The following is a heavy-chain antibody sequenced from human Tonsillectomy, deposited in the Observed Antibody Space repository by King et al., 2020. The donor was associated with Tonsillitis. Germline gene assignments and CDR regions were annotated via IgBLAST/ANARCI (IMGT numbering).Heavy chain of an antibody. CDR1: GGSIRSNSYY. V-gene: IGHV4-39*01. J-gene: IGHJ4*02. D-gene: IGHD4-17*01. Sequence: QLQESGPGLVKPSETLSLTCTVSGGSIRSNSYYWGWIRQPPGKGLEVIGNIYYSGGPYYSLSLKSRVTISIDTSTNQVSLKLSSVTAADTAVYYCARDRDYGNFDYWGQGTLVTVSS. CDR2: IYYSGGP. CDR3: ARDRDYGNFDY.